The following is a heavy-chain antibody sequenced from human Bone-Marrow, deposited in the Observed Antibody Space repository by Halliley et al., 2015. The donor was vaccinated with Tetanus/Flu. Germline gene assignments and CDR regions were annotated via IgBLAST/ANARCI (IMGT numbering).Heavy chain of an antibody. CDR3: ARHTEVPFDY. D-gene: IGHD2-8*02. J-gene: IGHJ4*02. V-gene: IGHV5-51*01. Sequence: LEWMGIIYPADSDTRYSPSFQGQVIIPADKSINPAFLQWTSLKASDTAMYYCARHTEVPFDYWGQGTLVTVSS. CDR2: IYPADSDT.